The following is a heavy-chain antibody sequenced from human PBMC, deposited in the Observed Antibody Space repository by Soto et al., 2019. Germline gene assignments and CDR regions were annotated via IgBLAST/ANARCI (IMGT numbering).Heavy chain of an antibody. J-gene: IGHJ5*02. CDR2: IYWDDDY. Sequence: QITLKESGPTLVKPTQTLTLTCTFSGFSLTTSGVGVGWIRQPPGKALEWLALIYWDDDYRYSPSLKSRLTITKDSSKNQVVLTITNMDPVDTATYYCANGTAYFDPWGQGTLVTVSS. V-gene: IGHV2-5*02. CDR1: GFSLTTSGVG. D-gene: IGHD2-21*02. CDR3: ANGTAYFDP.